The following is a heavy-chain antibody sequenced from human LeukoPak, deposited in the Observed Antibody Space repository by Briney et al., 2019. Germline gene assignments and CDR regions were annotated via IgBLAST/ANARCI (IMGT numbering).Heavy chain of an antibody. J-gene: IGHJ3*02. V-gene: IGHV4-38-2*02. CDR3: ARDGYYDSSGQGPQDAFDI. CDR1: GYSISSGYY. Sequence: PSETLSLTCTVSGYSISSGYYWGWIRQPPGKGLEWIGSIYHSGSTYYNPSLKSRVTISVDTSKNQFSLKLSSVTAADTAVYYCARDGYYDSSGQGPQDAFDIWGQGTMVTVSS. D-gene: IGHD3-22*01. CDR2: IYHSGST.